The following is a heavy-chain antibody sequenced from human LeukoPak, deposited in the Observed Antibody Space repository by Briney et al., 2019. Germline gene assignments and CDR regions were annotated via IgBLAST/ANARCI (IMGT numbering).Heavy chain of an antibody. CDR3: ARKGAGSTGYGIDY. CDR2: IRYYGRNT. V-gene: IGHV3-30*02. J-gene: IGHJ4*02. Sequence: PGGSLRLSCAASGFIFSSYGMHWVRQAPGKGREGVAFIRYYGRNTYYADSVKGRYTISRDAAKNSLYMQMNTLRAEDTGVYYCARKGAGSTGYGIDYWGQGTLVTVSS. D-gene: IGHD5-12*01. CDR1: GFIFSSYG.